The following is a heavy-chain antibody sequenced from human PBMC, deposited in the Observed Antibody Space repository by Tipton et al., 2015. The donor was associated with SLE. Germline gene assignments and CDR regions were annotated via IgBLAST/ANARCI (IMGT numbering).Heavy chain of an antibody. Sequence: TLSLTCAVYGGSFSGYYWSWIRQPPGKGLEWIGEINHSGSTNYNPSLKSRVTISVDTSKNQFSLKLSSLTAADTAVYYCARQRVHYDFWSGYLQYYFDYWGQGTLVTVSS. CDR3: ARQRVHYDFWSGYLQYYFDY. D-gene: IGHD3-3*01. CDR1: GGSFSGYY. V-gene: IGHV4-34*01. CDR2: INHSGST. J-gene: IGHJ4*02.